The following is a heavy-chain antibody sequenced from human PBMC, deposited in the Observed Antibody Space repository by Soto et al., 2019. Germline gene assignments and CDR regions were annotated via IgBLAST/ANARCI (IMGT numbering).Heavy chain of an antibody. J-gene: IGHJ4*02. Sequence: TGGSLRLSCSASGFTFSIYAMHWVRQAPGKGLGYVSSISTNGGSTDYADSVKGRFTISRDNSKNTVYLQMSSLRVEDTAVYYCVKGEYYYDSSGYYPFDYWGQGTLVTVSS. CDR3: VKGEYYYDSSGYYPFDY. V-gene: IGHV3-64D*06. D-gene: IGHD3-22*01. CDR1: GFTFSIYA. CDR2: ISTNGGST.